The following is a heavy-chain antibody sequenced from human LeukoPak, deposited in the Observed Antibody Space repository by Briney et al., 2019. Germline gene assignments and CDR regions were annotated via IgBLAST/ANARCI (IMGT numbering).Heavy chain of an antibody. V-gene: IGHV1-2*02. CDR1: GYTFNGYY. Sequence: ASVKVSCKASGYTFNGYYMHWVRQAPGQGLEWMGWIDPNSGGTKFAQKFQGRVTMTRDTSISTAYMELSSLRSDDTAVYYCARALASVAGFDAWFDPWGQGTLVTVSS. CDR2: IDPNSGGT. CDR3: ARALASVAGFDAWFDP. D-gene: IGHD6-19*01. J-gene: IGHJ5*02.